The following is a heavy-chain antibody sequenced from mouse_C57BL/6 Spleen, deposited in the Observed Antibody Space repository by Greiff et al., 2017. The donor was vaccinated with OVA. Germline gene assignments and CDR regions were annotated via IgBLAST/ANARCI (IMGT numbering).Heavy chain of an antibody. J-gene: IGHJ4*01. CDR3: ARERSLRVYAMDY. V-gene: IGHV1-80*01. Sequence: VMLVESGAELVKPGASVKISRKASGYAFSSYWMNRVKQRPGKGLEWIGQTYPGDGDTNYNGKFKGKATLTADNSSSTAYMQLSSLTSEDSAVYFCARERSLRVYAMDYWGQGTSVTVSS. CDR2: TYPGDGDT. CDR1: GYAFSSYW.